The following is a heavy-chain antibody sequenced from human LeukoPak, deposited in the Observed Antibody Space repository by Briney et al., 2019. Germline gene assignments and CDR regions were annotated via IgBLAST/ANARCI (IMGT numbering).Heavy chain of an antibody. D-gene: IGHD3-10*01. Sequence: SVKVSCKASGGTFSSYAISWVRQAPGQGLEWMGGIIPIFGTANYAQKFRGRVTITADKSTRTAYMELSSLRTEDTAVYYCARGRSSMVRGYYYYYMDVWGKGTTVTISS. CDR1: GGTFSSYA. J-gene: IGHJ6*03. V-gene: IGHV1-69*06. CDR3: ARGRSSMVRGYYYYYMDV. CDR2: IIPIFGTA.